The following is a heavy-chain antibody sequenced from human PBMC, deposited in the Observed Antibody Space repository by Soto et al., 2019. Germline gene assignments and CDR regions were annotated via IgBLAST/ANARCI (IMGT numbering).Heavy chain of an antibody. CDR2: IRPNDGHT. CDR3: AIIGSGDYSDFDY. CDR1: GYTFTSYG. J-gene: IGHJ4*02. D-gene: IGHD4-4*01. V-gene: IGHV1-18*01. Sequence: GASVKVSCKGLGYTFTSYGISWVRQAPGQGLEWMGWIRPNDGHTNYAQKFQDRATMTRDTSTTTVYMDLRSLGSDDTAVYYCAIIGSGDYSDFDYWGQGTLVTVSS.